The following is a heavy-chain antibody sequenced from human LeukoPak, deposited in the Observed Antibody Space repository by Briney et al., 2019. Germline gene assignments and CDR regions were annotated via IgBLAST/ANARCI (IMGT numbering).Heavy chain of an antibody. J-gene: IGHJ4*02. CDR1: GGSITSSTYS. Sequence: SETLSLTCTVSGGSITSSTYSWGWIRQPPGKGLEWIVSIYYSGNTYYNPSLQSRVTISEYTSKNQFSLKLTSVTAADTAVYYCARGRVDGYYDSSGYFDYWGQGTLVTVSS. D-gene: IGHD3-22*01. CDR2: IYYSGNT. CDR3: ARGRVDGYYDSSGYFDY. V-gene: IGHV4-39*07.